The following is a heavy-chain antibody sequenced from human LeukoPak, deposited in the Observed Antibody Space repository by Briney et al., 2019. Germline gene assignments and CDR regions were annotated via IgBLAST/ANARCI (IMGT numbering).Heavy chain of an antibody. CDR3: AKGDRSGSYSYFDY. CDR1: GFTFSSYA. CDR2: ISASGGNT. V-gene: IGHV3-23*01. Sequence: GGSLRLSCVASGFTFSSYAMSWVRQAPGKGLEWVSSISASGGNTYYADSVQGRFPISRDNSKNTLYLQMNSLRAEDTVVFYCAKGDRSGSYSYFDYWGQGTLVTVSS. J-gene: IGHJ4*02. D-gene: IGHD3-10*01.